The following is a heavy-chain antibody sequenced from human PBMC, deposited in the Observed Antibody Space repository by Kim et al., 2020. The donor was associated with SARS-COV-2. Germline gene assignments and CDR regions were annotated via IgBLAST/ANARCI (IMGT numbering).Heavy chain of an antibody. D-gene: IGHD5-18*01. CDR2: IYSSGSTT. Sequence: GGSLRLSCAASGFTFSNYDMSWVRQAAGKGLEWLSTIYSSGSTTYYADSVKGRFTSSRGNSKKTVSVQMNCLRVEDTAIYYCAKDRGGYSSFVYWGQGTL. CDR1: GFTFSNYD. J-gene: IGHJ4*02. V-gene: IGHV3-23*05. CDR3: AKDRGGYSSFVY.